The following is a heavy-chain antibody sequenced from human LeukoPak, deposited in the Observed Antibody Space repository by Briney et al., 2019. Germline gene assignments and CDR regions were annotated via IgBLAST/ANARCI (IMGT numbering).Heavy chain of an antibody. V-gene: IGHV4-34*01. J-gene: IGHJ3*02. CDR1: GGSFSGYY. CDR2: INHSGST. D-gene: IGHD6-13*01. Sequence: SETLSLTCAVYGGSFSGYYWSWIRQPPGKGLEWIGEINHSGSTNYNPSLKSRVTISVDTSKNQFSLKLSSVTAADTAVYYCARGAAVNNRDGGDAFDIWGQGTMVTVSS. CDR3: ARGAAVNNRDGGDAFDI.